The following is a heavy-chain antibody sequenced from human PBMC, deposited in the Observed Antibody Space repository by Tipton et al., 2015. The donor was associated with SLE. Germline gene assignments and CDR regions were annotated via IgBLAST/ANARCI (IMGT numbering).Heavy chain of an antibody. V-gene: IGHV3-74*01. CDR3: ARVSSSSSWEYYYGMDV. D-gene: IGHD6-13*01. Sequence: SLRLSCAASGFTFSSYWMHWVRQAPGKGLVWVSRINSDGSSTSYADSVKGRFTISRDNAKNTLYLQMNSLRAEDTAVYYCARVSSSSSWEYYYGMDVWGQGTTVTVSS. J-gene: IGHJ6*02. CDR2: INSDGSST. CDR1: GFTFSSYW.